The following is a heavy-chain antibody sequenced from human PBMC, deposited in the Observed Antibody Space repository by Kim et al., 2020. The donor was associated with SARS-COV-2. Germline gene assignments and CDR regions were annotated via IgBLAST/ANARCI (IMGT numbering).Heavy chain of an antibody. J-gene: IGHJ3*02. CDR3: ARGMPATGTRGAFDI. V-gene: IGHV1-46*01. D-gene: IGHD1-1*01. CDR2: INPSGGGA. Sequence: ASVKVSCKASGYTFTSYYINWVRQAPGQGLEWMGMINPSGGGATYAQKFQARVTMTRDTSTSTVYMELSSLRSGDTDVYSCARGMPATGTRGAFDIWGQG. CDR1: GYTFTSYY.